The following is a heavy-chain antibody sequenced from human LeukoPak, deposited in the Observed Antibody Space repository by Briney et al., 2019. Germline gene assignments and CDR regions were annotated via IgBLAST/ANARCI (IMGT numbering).Heavy chain of an antibody. CDR1: GGSISSYY. V-gene: IGHV4-59*12. Sequence: SETLSLTCTVSGGSISSYYWNWIRQPPGKGLEWIGYIYYSGSTTNYNPSLESRVTISVDRSKNQFSLKLSSVTAADTAVYYCARAPLGPQQLGAFDIWGQGTMVTVSS. J-gene: IGHJ3*02. CDR2: IYYSGSTT. CDR3: ARAPLGPQQLGAFDI. D-gene: IGHD6-13*01.